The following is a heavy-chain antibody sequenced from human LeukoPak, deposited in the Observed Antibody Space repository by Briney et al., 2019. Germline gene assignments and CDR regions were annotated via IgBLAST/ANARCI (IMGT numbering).Heavy chain of an antibody. V-gene: IGHV4-59*01. CDR1: GGSISSYY. Sequence: SETLSLTCTVSGGSISSYYWSWIRQPPGKGLEWIGYIYYGGSTNYNPPLKSRVTISVDTSKNQFSLKLSSVTAADTAVYYCARQFPSGDAFDIWGQGTMVTVSS. D-gene: IGHD2-21*01. J-gene: IGHJ3*02. CDR2: IYYGGST. CDR3: ARQFPSGDAFDI.